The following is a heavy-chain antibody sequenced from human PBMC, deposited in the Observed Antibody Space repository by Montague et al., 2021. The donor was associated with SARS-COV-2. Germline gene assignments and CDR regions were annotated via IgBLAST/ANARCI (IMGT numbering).Heavy chain of an antibody. V-gene: IGHV3-23*01. CDR2: IRGSGSST. Sequence: SLRLSCAASGFTFSSYAMSWVRQAPGKGLEWVSGIRGSGSSTNYADSVKGRFTISRDNSKNTLYLQMNSLRAEDTAVYYCARCWGTHLGENWFDPWGQGTLVTVSS. CDR1: GFTFSSYA. CDR3: ARCWGTHLGENWFDP. J-gene: IGHJ5*02. D-gene: IGHD3-10*02.